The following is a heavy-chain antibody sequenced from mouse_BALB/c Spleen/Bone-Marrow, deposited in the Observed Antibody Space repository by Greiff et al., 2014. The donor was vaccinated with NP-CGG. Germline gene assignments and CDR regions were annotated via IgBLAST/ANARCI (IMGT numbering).Heavy chain of an antibody. CDR2: IDPANGNT. V-gene: IGHV14-3*02. D-gene: IGHD4-1*01. Sequence: EVQMQQSGAELVKPGASVKLSCTASGFNIKDTYMHWVKQRPEQGLEWIGRIDPANGNTKYDPKFQGKATITADTSSNTAYLQLSSLTSEDTAVYYCARWEYYAMDYWGQGTSVTVSS. J-gene: IGHJ4*01. CDR1: GFNIKDTY. CDR3: ARWEYYAMDY.